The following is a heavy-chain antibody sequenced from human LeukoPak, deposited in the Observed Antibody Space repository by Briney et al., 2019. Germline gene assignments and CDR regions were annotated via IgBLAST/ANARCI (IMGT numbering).Heavy chain of an antibody. J-gene: IGHJ3*02. Sequence: PGGSLRLSCAGSGFTFSSDYMIWVRQAPGKGREWVSYITRSISTIYYADSVKGRLTISRDNDKNSLYLQMNSLRDEDTAVYYCARDQFYAFDIWGQGTMVTVSS. CDR2: ITRSISTI. CDR3: ARDQFYAFDI. V-gene: IGHV3-48*02. CDR1: GFTFSSDY.